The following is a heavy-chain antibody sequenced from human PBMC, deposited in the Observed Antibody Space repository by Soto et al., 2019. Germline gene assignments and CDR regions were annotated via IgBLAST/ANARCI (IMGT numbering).Heavy chain of an antibody. D-gene: IGHD2-21*02. CDR3: AREVVTSIGWFDP. CDR2: IYHSGST. V-gene: IGHV4-61*01. J-gene: IGHJ5*02. CDR1: GGSVTSGSYC. Sequence: SETLSLTCSVSGGSVTSGSYCWTWIRQPPGKGLEWVGYIYHSGSTNYNPSLESRVTISVDTSKNQFSLKVRSVTAADTAVYYCAREVVTSIGWFDPWGQGTLVTVSS.